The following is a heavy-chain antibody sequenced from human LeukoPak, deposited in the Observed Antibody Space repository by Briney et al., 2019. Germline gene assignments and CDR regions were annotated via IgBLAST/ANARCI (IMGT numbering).Heavy chain of an antibody. Sequence: PGGSLRLSCAASGFTFSDYYMGWIRQAPGKGLEWVAYISSIGSTIYYADSVKGRFTISRDNAKNSLYLQMNSLRVEDTAVYYCARDCGGDCVYYYGMDVWGQGTTVTVS. CDR1: GFTFSDYY. V-gene: IGHV3-11*01. D-gene: IGHD2-21*02. CDR3: ARDCGGDCVYYYGMDV. CDR2: ISSIGSTI. J-gene: IGHJ6*02.